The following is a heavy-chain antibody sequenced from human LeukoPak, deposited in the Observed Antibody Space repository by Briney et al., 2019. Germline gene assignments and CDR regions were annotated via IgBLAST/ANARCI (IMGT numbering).Heavy chain of an antibody. CDR2: ISGSGGST. J-gene: IGHJ5*02. CDR1: GFTFSSYA. CDR3: AKAVRRVSAAAGPLNWFDP. Sequence: TGGSLRLSCAASGFTFSSYAMSWVRQAPGKGLEWVSAISGSGGSTYYADSVKGRFTISRDNSKNTLYLQMNSLRAEDTAVYYCAKAVRRVSAAAGPLNWFDPWGQGTLVTVSS. V-gene: IGHV3-23*01. D-gene: IGHD6-13*01.